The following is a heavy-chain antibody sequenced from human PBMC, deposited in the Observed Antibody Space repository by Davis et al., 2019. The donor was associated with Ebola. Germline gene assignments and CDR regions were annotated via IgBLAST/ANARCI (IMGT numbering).Heavy chain of an antibody. CDR1: GYSFASYW. V-gene: IGHV5-51*01. J-gene: IGHJ4*02. D-gene: IGHD3-16*01. CDR2: IYPGDSDT. CDR3: ARHKTRLEPVDY. Sequence: GGSLRLSCKGSGYSFASYWIGWVRQMPGKGLEWMGIIYPGDSDTRYSPSFQGQVTISADKSISTAYLQWSSLKASDTAMYYCARHKTRLEPVDYWGQGTLVTVSS.